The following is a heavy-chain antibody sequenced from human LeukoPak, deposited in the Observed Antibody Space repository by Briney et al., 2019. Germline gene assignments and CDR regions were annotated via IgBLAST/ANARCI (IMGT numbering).Heavy chain of an antibody. D-gene: IGHD3-3*01. Sequence: PGGSLRLSCAASGFTFSSNSMNWVRQAPGKGLEWVSSISSSSSYIYYADSVKGRFTISRDNAKNSLYLQMSSLRAEDTAVYYCARGPIYDFWSGYYNYFDYWGQGTLVTVSS. V-gene: IGHV3-21*01. CDR3: ARGPIYDFWSGYYNYFDY. CDR1: GFTFSSNS. CDR2: ISSSSSYI. J-gene: IGHJ4*02.